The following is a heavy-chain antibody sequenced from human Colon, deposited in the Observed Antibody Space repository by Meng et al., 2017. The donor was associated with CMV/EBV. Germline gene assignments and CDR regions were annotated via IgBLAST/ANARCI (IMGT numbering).Heavy chain of an antibody. CDR3: AHLSYDGRSDHFDY. Sequence: QLALKDSGPPLVKPTQTLTLTCTFSGFSLSTNGVAVGWIRQPPGQALEWLALIFWDGDKRYKTSLENRLTITKDTSKNQVVLTVTNMDPVDTATYYCAHLSYDGRSDHFDYWGQGTLVTVSS. CDR1: GFSLSTNGVA. J-gene: IGHJ4*02. CDR2: IFWDGDK. D-gene: IGHD4-23*01. V-gene: IGHV2-5*02.